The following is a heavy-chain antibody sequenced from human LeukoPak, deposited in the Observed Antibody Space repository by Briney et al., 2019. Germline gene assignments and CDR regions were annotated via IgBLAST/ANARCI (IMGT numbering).Heavy chain of an antibody. CDR1: GGSISSSSYY. CDR2: IYYSGST. Sequence: PSETLSLTCTVSGGSISSSSYYWGWIRQPPGKGLEWIGSIYYSGSTYYNPSLKSRVTISVDTSKNQCSLKLSSVTAADTAVYYCAKYSSSIDYWGQGTLVTVSS. J-gene: IGHJ4*02. CDR3: AKYSSSIDY. V-gene: IGHV4-39*01. D-gene: IGHD6-13*01.